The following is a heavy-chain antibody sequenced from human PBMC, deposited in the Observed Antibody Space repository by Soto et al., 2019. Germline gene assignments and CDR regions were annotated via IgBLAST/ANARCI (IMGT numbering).Heavy chain of an antibody. CDR2: IKEDGSEK. CDR1: GFTFSTYW. D-gene: IGHD6-19*01. J-gene: IGHJ4*02. V-gene: IGHV3-7*01. Sequence: EVQLVDSGGGLVQPGGSLRLSCVASGFTFSTYWMSWVRQAPVKGLEWVAKIKEDGSEKHYVDSVKGRFTISRDNTKKSVYLQMNSLRVEDTAVYYCTRGGPFSSGWYADNWGQGTLVSVSS. CDR3: TRGGPFSSGWYADN.